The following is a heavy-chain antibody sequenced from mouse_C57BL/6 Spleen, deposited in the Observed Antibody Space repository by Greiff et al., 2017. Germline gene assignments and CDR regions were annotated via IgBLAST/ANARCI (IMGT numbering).Heavy chain of an antibody. CDR2: IYPGGGYT. J-gene: IGHJ2*01. D-gene: IGHD4-1*01. CDR3: ARRGTWDLDY. CDR1: GYTFTNYW. Sequence: QVQLQQSGAELVRPGTSVKMSCKASGYTFTNYWIGWAKQRPGHGLEWIGDIYPGGGYTNYNEKFKGKATLTADKSSSTAYMQFSSLTSEDSAIYYCARRGTWDLDYWGQGTTLTVSS. V-gene: IGHV1-63*01.